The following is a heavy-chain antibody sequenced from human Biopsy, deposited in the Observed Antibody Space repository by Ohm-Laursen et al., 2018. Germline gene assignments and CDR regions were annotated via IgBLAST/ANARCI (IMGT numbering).Heavy chain of an antibody. Sequence: GASVKVSCKASGFTFSSSAVQWVRQARGQRLERIGWIVVSSGHTNYAQKFQERVTITRDMSTSTAYMELTSLRSEDTAVYYCAATSTLYYYYYAMDVWDQETTITVSS. V-gene: IGHV1-58*01. CDR3: AATSTLYYYYYAMDV. CDR2: IVVSSGHT. CDR1: GFTFSSSA. J-gene: IGHJ6*02.